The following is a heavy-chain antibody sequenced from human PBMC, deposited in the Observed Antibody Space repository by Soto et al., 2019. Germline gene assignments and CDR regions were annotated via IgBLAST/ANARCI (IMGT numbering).Heavy chain of an antibody. CDR2: IYHSGST. J-gene: IGHJ4*02. CDR1: GYSFSSGHY. CDR3: AIFRSYHFDY. Sequence: SETLSLTCSLSGYSFSSGHYWGWIRQPPGKGLEWIGTIYHSGSTYYNPSLKSRVTISVDTSKNQISLKLNSVTATDTAVYFCAIFRSYHFDYWGQGALVTVS. D-gene: IGHD1-26*01. V-gene: IGHV4-38-2*01.